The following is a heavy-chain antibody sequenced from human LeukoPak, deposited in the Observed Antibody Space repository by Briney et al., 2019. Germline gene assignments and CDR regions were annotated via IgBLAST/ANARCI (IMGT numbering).Heavy chain of an antibody. V-gene: IGHV4-34*01. Sequence: SETLSLTCAVYGGSFSGYYWSWIRQPPGKGLEWIGEINHSGSTNYNPSLKSRVTISVDTSKNQFSLKLSSVTAADTAVYYCAGHGGPIDYWGQGTLVTASS. D-gene: IGHD4-17*01. J-gene: IGHJ4*02. CDR1: GGSFSGYY. CDR3: AGHGGPIDY. CDR2: INHSGST.